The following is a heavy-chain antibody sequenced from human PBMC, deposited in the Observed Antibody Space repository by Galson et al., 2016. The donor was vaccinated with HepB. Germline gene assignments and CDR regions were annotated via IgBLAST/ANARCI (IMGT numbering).Heavy chain of an antibody. D-gene: IGHD3-22*01. V-gene: IGHV3-74*01. CDR2: IKNDGTTT. CDR1: GITFSRYW. Sequence: GSLRLSCAASGITFSRYWMHWVRQAPGKGLVWVSHIKNDGTTTNYADSVRGRFIISRENSRNTLYLQMISLRAEDTAVYFCATLLPGHYDSSGRGDLDLWGQGTLVIVSS. CDR3: ATLLPGHYDSSGRGDLDL. J-gene: IGHJ5*02.